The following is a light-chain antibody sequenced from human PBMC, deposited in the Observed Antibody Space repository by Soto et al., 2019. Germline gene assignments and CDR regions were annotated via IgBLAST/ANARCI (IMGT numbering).Light chain of an antibody. CDR2: KAS. V-gene: IGKV1-5*03. J-gene: IGKJ1*01. CDR3: QQYNSYSWT. Sequence: DIQMTQSPSTLSASVGDGVTITCRASQSISSWLAWYQQKPGKAPKLLIHKASSLESGVPSRFSGSGSGTEFTLTISSLQPDDFATYYCQQYNSYSWTFGQGTKVEIK. CDR1: QSISSW.